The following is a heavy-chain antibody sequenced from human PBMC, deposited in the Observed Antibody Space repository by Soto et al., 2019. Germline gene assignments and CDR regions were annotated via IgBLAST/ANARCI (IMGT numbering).Heavy chain of an antibody. CDR2: MNPNSGNT. V-gene: IGHV1-8*01. CDR3: ARADIVVAEYYFDC. CDR1: GYTFTSYD. Sequence: ASVKVSCKASGYTFTSYDINWVRQATGQGLEWMGWMNPNSGNTGYAQKFQGRVTMTRNTSISTAYMELSSLRSEDTAVYYCARADIVVAEYYFDCWGQGTLVTVSS. J-gene: IGHJ4*02. D-gene: IGHD2-15*01.